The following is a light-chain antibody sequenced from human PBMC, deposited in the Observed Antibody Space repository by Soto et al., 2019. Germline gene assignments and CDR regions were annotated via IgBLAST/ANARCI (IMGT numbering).Light chain of an antibody. V-gene: IGKV1-8*01. CDR1: QGISSY. CDR2: AAS. J-gene: IGKJ2*01. Sequence: AIRMTQSPSSFSASTGDRVTITCRASQGISSYLAWYQQKPGKAPKLLIYAASTLQSGVPSRFSGSGSGTYFTLTISCLQSEDFATYSCQQYYSYRSFGQGTKLEIK. CDR3: QQYYSYRS.